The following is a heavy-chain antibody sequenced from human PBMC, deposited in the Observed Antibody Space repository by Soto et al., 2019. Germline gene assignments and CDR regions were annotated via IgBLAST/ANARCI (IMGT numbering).Heavy chain of an antibody. V-gene: IGHV1-69*01. Sequence: QVQLVQSGAEVKKPGSSVKVSCKASGGTFSSYAISWVRQAPGQGLEWMGGIIPIFGTANYAQKFQGRVTITADESTSTAYMELSSLRSEDTAVYYCARDPTYYYGSGSYYYGYYLDYWGQGTLVTVSS. CDR1: GGTFSSYA. J-gene: IGHJ4*02. CDR3: ARDPTYYYGSGSYYYGYYLDY. D-gene: IGHD3-10*01. CDR2: IIPIFGTA.